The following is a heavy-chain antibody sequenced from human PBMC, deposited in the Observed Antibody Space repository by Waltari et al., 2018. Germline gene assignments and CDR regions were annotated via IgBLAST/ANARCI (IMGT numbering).Heavy chain of an antibody. Sequence: QLVESGGGVVQPGRSLRLSCAASGFTFSSYGMHWVRQAPGKGLEWVAVIWYDGSNKYYADSVKGRFTISRDNFKNTLYLQMNSLRAEDTAMYYCAKESVGAEPGYWGQGTLVTVSS. J-gene: IGHJ4*02. CDR1: GFTFSSYG. D-gene: IGHD1-26*01. V-gene: IGHV3-30*18. CDR3: AKESVGAEPGY. CDR2: IWYDGSNK.